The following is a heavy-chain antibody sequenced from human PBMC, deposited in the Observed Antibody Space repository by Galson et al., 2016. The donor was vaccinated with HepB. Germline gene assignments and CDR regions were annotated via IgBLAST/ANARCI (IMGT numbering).Heavy chain of an antibody. D-gene: IGHD5-18*01. CDR1: GFTFSTYW. V-gene: IGHV3-7*03. CDR2: IKPDGSQE. Sequence: SLRLSCAASGFTFSTYWMSWVRQAPGKGLEWVANIKPDGSQEYYVDSVKGRFTISRDNAKSSLFLQMNSLGAEDTAVYYCALGARGSNYDLGYWGQGTLVTVSS. CDR3: ALGARGSNYDLGY. J-gene: IGHJ4*02.